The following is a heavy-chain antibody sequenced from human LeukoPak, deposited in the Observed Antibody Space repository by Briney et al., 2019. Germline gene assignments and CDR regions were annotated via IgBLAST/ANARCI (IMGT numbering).Heavy chain of an antibody. CDR1: GYTFTSYD. CDR3: ARLLRYYDFWSGEYYYYMDV. Sequence: ASVKVSCKASGYTFTSYDINWVRQATGQGLEWMGWMNPNRGNTGYAQKFQGRVTITRNTSISTAYMELSSLRSEDTAVYYCARLLRYYDFWSGEYYYYMDVWGKGTTVTVSS. D-gene: IGHD3-3*01. V-gene: IGHV1-8*03. J-gene: IGHJ6*03. CDR2: MNPNRGNT.